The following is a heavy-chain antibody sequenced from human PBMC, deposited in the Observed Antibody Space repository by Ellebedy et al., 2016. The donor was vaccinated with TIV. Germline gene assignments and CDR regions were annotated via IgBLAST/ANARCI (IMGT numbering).Heavy chain of an antibody. CDR1: GFTFSSYS. CDR2: ISISSSTI. J-gene: IGHJ5*02. Sequence: GESLKISXAASGFTFSSYSMNWVRQAPGKGLEWVSYISISSSTIYYADSVKGRFTISRDNAKNSLYLQMNSLRADDTAVYYCAGEGTQQPWGSWGQGTLVTVSS. V-gene: IGHV3-48*04. CDR3: AGEGTQQPWGS. D-gene: IGHD6-13*01.